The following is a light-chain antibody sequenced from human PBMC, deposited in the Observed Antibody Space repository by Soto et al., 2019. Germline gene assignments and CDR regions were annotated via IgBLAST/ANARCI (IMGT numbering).Light chain of an antibody. CDR2: GAS. Sequence: EIVMTQSPDTLSVSPGERATLSCRASQSVSSNLAWYQQKPGQAPRLLFSGASTRATGIPARFSGSGSGTEFTLTISSLQSEDFAVYYCQQYNNWPFTFGPGTKVDSK. CDR3: QQYNNWPFT. J-gene: IGKJ3*01. CDR1: QSVSSN. V-gene: IGKV3D-15*01.